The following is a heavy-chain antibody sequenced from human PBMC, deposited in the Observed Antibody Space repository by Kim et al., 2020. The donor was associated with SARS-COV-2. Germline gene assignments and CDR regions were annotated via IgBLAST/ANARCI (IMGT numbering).Heavy chain of an antibody. D-gene: IGHD6-13*01. Sequence: ASVKVSCKASGYTFTSYGISWVRQAPGQGLEWMGWISAYNGNTNYAQKFQGRVTMTTDTSTSTAYMELRSLRSDDTAVYYCVSGSGDGSSWYYYYGMYVWGQGTTVTVSS. CDR3: VSGSGDGSSWYYYYGMYV. CDR1: GYTFTSYG. V-gene: IGHV1-18*01. CDR2: ISAYNGNT. J-gene: IGHJ6*02.